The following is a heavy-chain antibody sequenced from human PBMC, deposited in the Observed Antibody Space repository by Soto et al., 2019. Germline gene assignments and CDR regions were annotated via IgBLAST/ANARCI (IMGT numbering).Heavy chain of an antibody. V-gene: IGHV3-30*18. D-gene: IGHD4-17*01. Sequence: QVQLVESGGGVVQPGRSLRLSCAASGFTFSSYGMHWVRQAPGKGLEWVAVISYDGSNKYYADSVKGRFTISRDNSKNTLYLQMNSLRAEDTAVYYCAKAMTTVTSIPFDYWGQGPLVTVSS. CDR1: GFTFSSYG. CDR3: AKAMTTVTSIPFDY. CDR2: ISYDGSNK. J-gene: IGHJ4*02.